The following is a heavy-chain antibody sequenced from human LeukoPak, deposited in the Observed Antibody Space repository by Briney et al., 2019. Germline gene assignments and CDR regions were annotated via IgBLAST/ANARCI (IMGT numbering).Heavy chain of an antibody. D-gene: IGHD1-7*01. J-gene: IGHJ4*02. CDR3: AKKMTATTPNFDY. CDR2: IYYSGST. Sequence: PSETLSLTCTVSGGSISSGGYYWSWIRQHPGKGLEWIGYIYYSGSTYYNPSLKSRVTISVDTSKNQFSLKLSSVTAADTAVYYCAKKMTATTPNFDYWGQGTLVTVSS. V-gene: IGHV4-31*03. CDR1: GGSISSGGYY.